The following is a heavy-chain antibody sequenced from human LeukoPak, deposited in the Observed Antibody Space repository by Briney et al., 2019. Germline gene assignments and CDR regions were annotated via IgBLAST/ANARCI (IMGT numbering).Heavy chain of an antibody. D-gene: IGHD4-17*01. CDR2: IYYSGNT. V-gene: IGHV4-31*03. Sequence: SETLSLTCTVSGGSISSGGYSWNWFRQHPGKGLEWIGYIYYSGNTFYNPSLKSRVTISVDTSKNQFSLKLSSVTAADTAVYYCATYGDYGVLAFDIWGQGTMVTVSS. CDR1: GGSISSGGYS. J-gene: IGHJ3*02. CDR3: ATYGDYGVLAFDI.